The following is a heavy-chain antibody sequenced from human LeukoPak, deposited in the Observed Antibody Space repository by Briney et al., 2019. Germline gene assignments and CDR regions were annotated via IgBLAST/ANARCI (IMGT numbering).Heavy chain of an antibody. J-gene: IGHJ4*02. Sequence: PGGSLRLSCAASGFSFDDHAMHWVRQAPGKGLERVSGISWNSNSIGYADSVKGRFTISRDNAKNSLYLQMNSLTSEDTALYYCAKDKYSSSLSEFDYWGQGTLVTVSS. V-gene: IGHV3-9*01. CDR1: GFSFDDHA. CDR3: AKDKYSSSLSEFDY. D-gene: IGHD6-13*01. CDR2: ISWNSNSI.